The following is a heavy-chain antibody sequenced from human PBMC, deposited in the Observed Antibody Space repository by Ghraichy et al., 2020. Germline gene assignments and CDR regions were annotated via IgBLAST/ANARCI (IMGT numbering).Heavy chain of an antibody. CDR3: ARAGYSYGNPLGLDY. J-gene: IGHJ4*02. Sequence: SETLSLTCTVSGGSISSYYWSWIRQPPGKGLEWIGYIYYSGSTNYNPSLKSRVTISVDTSKNQFSLKLSSVTAADTAVYYCARAGYSYGNPLGLDYWGQGTLVTVSS. D-gene: IGHD5-18*01. CDR2: IYYSGST. CDR1: GGSISSYY. V-gene: IGHV4-59*01.